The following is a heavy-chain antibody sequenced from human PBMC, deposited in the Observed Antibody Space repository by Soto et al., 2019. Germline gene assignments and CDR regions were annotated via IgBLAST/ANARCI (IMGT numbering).Heavy chain of an antibody. J-gene: IGHJ1*01. Sequence: GGSLRLSCAASGFPFDDRGVSWVRQAPGKGLEWVASIKKDGSEKFSVDSVKGRFTISRDNAKNSLHLQMNSLSAEDTAFYYCVKDESINWYSGHFRHWGQGTLVTVSS. CDR1: GFPFDDRG. V-gene: IGHV3-7*03. CDR3: VKDESINWYSGHFRH. CDR2: IKKDGSEK. D-gene: IGHD6-13*01.